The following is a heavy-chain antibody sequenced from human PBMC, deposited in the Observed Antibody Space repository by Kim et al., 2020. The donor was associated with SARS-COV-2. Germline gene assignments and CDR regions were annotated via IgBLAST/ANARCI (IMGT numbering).Heavy chain of an antibody. CDR1: GGSISSSNW. CDR3: ARAIKRASVRYFDWLFPHDAFDI. Sequence: SETLSLTCAVSGGSISSSNWWSWVRQPPGKGLEWIGEIYHSGSTNYNPSLKSRVTISVDKSKNPFSLKLSSVTAADTAVYYCARAIKRASVRYFDWLFPHDAFDIWGQGTMVTVSS. J-gene: IGHJ3*02. D-gene: IGHD3-9*01. CDR2: IYHSGST. V-gene: IGHV4-4*02.